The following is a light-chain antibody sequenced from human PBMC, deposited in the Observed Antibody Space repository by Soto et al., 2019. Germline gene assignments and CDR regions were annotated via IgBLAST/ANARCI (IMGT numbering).Light chain of an antibody. CDR2: GNS. J-gene: IGLJ1*01. V-gene: IGLV1-40*01. Sequence: QSVLTQPPSVSGAPGQRVTISCTGSSSNIGAGYDVHWYQQLPGTAPKLLISGNSNRPSGVPDRFSGSKSGTSASLAITGLQAEDEADYSCQSYDSSMSGDVFGTGTKVTVL. CDR1: SSNIGAGYD. CDR3: QSYDSSMSGDV.